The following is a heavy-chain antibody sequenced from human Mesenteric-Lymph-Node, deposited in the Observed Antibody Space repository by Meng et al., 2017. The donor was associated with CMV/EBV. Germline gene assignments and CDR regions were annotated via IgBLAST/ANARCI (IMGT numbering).Heavy chain of an antibody. V-gene: IGHV1-69*02. D-gene: IGHD6-13*01. Sequence: SVKVSCKTSGGTFSSDTFSWVRQAPGQGPEWMVRTIPLLAVTNYAQKFQGRVTITADKATSTVYMELSSLRSEDTAVYYCARGDLSSRGGMDVWGQGTTVTVSS. CDR2: TIPLLAVT. CDR1: GGTFSSDT. J-gene: IGHJ6*02. CDR3: ARGDLSSRGGMDV.